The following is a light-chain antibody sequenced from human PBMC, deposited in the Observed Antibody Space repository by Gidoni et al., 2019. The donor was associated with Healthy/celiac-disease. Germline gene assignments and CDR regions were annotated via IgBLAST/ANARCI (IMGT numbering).Light chain of an antibody. CDR2: GNS. V-gene: IGLV1-40*01. J-gene: IGLJ3*02. CDR1: SSNNGAGYD. Sequence: QSVLTQPPSVSQAPGQRVTISCPGSSSNNGAGYDVHWSQQLPGTAPKFLIYGNSNRPSGVPDRFSGAKSGTSASLAITGLQAEDEADYYCQSYDSSLSGSVFGGGTKLTVL. CDR3: QSYDSSLSGSV.